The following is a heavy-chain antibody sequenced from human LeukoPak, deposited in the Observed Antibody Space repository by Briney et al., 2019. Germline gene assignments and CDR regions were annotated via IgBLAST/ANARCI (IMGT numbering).Heavy chain of an antibody. Sequence: SETLSLTCTVSGGSISSYHWSWIRQPPGKGLEWIGNIYYSGSTNYNPSLKSRVTISVDTTKNQFSLKLSSVTAADTAVYYCARYRYYYDSSSFDYWGQGILVTVSS. J-gene: IGHJ4*02. CDR2: IYYSGST. CDR1: GGSISSYH. V-gene: IGHV4-59*01. CDR3: ARYRYYYDSSSFDY. D-gene: IGHD3-22*01.